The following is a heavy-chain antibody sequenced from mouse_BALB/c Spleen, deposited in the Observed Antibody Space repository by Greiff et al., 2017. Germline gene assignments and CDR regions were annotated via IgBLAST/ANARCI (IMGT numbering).Heavy chain of an antibody. Sequence: LQQPGSELVRPGASVKLSCKASGYTFTSYWMHWVKQRHGQGLEWIGNIYPGSGSTNYDEKFKSKGTLTVDTSSSTAYMHLSSLTSEDSAVYYCTRIYYYGSSYGGAMDYWGQGTSVTVSS. D-gene: IGHD1-1*01. CDR3: TRIYYYGSSYGGAMDY. CDR2: IYPGSGST. CDR1: GYTFTSYW. J-gene: IGHJ4*01. V-gene: IGHV1S22*01.